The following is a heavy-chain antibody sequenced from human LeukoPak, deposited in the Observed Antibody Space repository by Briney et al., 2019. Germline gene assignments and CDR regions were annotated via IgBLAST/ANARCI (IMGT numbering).Heavy chain of an antibody. D-gene: IGHD6-13*01. CDR1: GFTFSSYW. J-gene: IGHJ6*03. CDR3: AREAAAGTEYYYMDV. V-gene: IGHV3-7*01. Sequence: GGSLRLSCAASGFTFSSYWMSWVRQAPGKGLEWVANIKKDGREKYYVDSVKGRFTISRDNAKTSLYLQMNSLRAEDTAVYYCAREAAAGTEYYYMDVWGKGTTVTVSS. CDR2: IKKDGREK.